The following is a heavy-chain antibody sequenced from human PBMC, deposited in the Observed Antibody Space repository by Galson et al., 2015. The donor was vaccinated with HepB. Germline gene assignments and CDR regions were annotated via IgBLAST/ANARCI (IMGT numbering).Heavy chain of an antibody. V-gene: IGHV3-30*04. CDR3: ARDPQELYDSSGFDY. Sequence: SLRLSCAASGFTFSSYAMHWVRQAPGKGLEWVAVISYDGSNKYYADSVKGRFTISRDNSKNTLYLQMNSLRAEDTAVYYCARDPQELYDSSGFDYWGQGTLVTVSS. D-gene: IGHD3-22*01. J-gene: IGHJ4*02. CDR2: ISYDGSNK. CDR1: GFTFSSYA.